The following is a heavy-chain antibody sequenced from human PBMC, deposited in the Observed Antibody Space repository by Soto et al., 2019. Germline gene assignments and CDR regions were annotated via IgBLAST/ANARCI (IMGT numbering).Heavy chain of an antibody. J-gene: IGHJ6*02. Sequence: PGGSLRLSCVASGFTFSAYAMSWVRHAPGKGLEWVSGITREGHIFYGDSVKGRFTISRDNSKNTLYLQMNSLRVEDAAIYYCAKDIHYFASDVGGQGTTVTVSS. CDR1: GFTFSAYA. D-gene: IGHD3-10*01. CDR2: ITREGHI. CDR3: AKDIHYFASDV. V-gene: IGHV3-23*01.